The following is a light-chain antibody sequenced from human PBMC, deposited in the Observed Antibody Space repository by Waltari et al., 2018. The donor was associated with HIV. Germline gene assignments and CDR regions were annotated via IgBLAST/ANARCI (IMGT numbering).Light chain of an antibody. Sequence: QSELTQPPSVSAAPGQRVTISCTGSSSNIGAGYDVHWYQQVPGRAPKVVTYGNSNRAAGVPDRFSGSKSGSSASLVITGLQSEDEADYYCQSYDSNLSGLFGGGTKVTVL. J-gene: IGLJ2*01. V-gene: IGLV1-40*01. CDR2: GNS. CDR3: QSYDSNLSGL. CDR1: SSNIGAGYD.